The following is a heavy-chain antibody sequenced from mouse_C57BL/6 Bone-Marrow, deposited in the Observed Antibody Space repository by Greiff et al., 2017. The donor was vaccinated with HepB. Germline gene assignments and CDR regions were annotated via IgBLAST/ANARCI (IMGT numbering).Heavy chain of an antibody. V-gene: IGHV1-81*01. Sequence: VQLQQSGAELARPGASVKLSCKASGYTFTSYGISWVKQRTGQGLEWIGEIYPRSGNTYYNEKFKGKATLTADKSSSTAYMELRSLTSEDSAVYFCARRTIYYGNSYYAMDYWGQGTSVTVSS. CDR1: GYTFTSYG. D-gene: IGHD2-1*01. CDR3: ARRTIYYGNSYYAMDY. CDR2: IYPRSGNT. J-gene: IGHJ4*01.